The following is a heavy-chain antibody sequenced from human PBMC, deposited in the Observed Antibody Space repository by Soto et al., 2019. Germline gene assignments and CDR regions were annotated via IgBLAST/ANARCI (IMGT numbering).Heavy chain of an antibody. CDR1: GFTFSSYA. CDR2: ISGSGGST. Sequence: GWSLRLSCAASGFTFSSYAMSLVRQAPGKGLEWVSAISGSGGSTYYADSVKGRFTISRDNSKNTLYLQMNSLRAEDTAVYYCAKVHSSGYYPPGYWGEGTLVTVSS. D-gene: IGHD3-22*01. J-gene: IGHJ4*02. V-gene: IGHV3-23*01. CDR3: AKVHSSGYYPPGY.